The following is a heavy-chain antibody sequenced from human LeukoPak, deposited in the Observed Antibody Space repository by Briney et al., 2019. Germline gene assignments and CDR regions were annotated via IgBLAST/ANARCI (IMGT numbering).Heavy chain of an antibody. Sequence: PGGSLRLSCAASGLTFSSYGMNWVRQAPGKGLEWVSYISSSGSSIYYADSVKGRFTISRDNAKKSLYLQVHSLRAEDTAVYYCARDSHKFDSSGYYPDAFDIWGQGTMVTVSS. CDR2: ISSSGSSI. D-gene: IGHD3-22*01. CDR3: ARDSHKFDSSGYYPDAFDI. CDR1: GLTFSSYG. V-gene: IGHV3-48*03. J-gene: IGHJ3*02.